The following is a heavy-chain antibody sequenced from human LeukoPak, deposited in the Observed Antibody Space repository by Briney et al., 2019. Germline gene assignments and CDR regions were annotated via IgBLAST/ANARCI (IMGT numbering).Heavy chain of an antibody. CDR3: ARERVLRYFDWSHIYFDY. Sequence: SETLSLTCAVYGGSFSGYYWSWIRQPPGKGLEWIGEINHSGSTNYNPSLKSRVTISVDTSKNQLSLKLSSVTAADTAVYYCARERVLRYFDWSHIYFDYWGQGTLVTVSS. V-gene: IGHV4-34*01. CDR2: INHSGST. J-gene: IGHJ4*02. CDR1: GGSFSGYY. D-gene: IGHD3-9*01.